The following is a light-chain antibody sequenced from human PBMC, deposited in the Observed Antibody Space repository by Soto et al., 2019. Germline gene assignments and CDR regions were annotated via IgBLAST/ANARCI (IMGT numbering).Light chain of an antibody. V-gene: IGLV2-18*02. CDR1: SSDVGSYNR. CDR3: NSYTSSNTYV. J-gene: IGLJ1*01. Sequence: QSPLTQRPSVSGSPGQSVTISCTGTSSDVGSYNRVSWYQQPPGTAPKLMIYEVSNRPSGVPDRFSGSKSGNTASLTISGLQPEDEADYYCNSYTSSNTYVFGTGTKLTVL. CDR2: EVS.